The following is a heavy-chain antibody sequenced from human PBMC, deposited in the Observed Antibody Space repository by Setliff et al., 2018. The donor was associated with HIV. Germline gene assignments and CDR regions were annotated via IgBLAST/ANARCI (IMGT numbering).Heavy chain of an antibody. CDR3: AGRGYSGYASGWFGP. CDR2: IYHSGGV. Sequence: PSETLSLTCTVSGGSISSYYWSWLRQPPGKGLEWLGYIYHSGGVNYNPSLKGQGTISLDTSKNQFSLRLTSVTAADTAVYYCAGRGYSGYASGWFGPWGQGTLVTVSS. D-gene: IGHD5-12*01. J-gene: IGHJ5*02. CDR1: GGSISSYY. V-gene: IGHV4-4*09.